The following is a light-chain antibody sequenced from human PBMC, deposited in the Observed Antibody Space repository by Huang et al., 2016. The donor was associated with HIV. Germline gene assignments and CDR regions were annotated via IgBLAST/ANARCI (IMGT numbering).Light chain of an antibody. CDR2: DAS. CDR3: QQYNNLPPTFT. Sequence: EILMTQSPSTLSVSPGERATLSCRASQSVATDLAWYQQKPGQAPSLLIKDASIRSTGSPARFSVSGSGTEFTLTISSLQSEDFAVYYCQQYNNLPPTFTFGPGTKVDIK. CDR1: QSVATD. V-gene: IGKV3-15*01. J-gene: IGKJ3*01.